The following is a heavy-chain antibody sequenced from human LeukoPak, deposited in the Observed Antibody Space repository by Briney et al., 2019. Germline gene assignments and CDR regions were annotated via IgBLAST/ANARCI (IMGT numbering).Heavy chain of an antibody. CDR2: ISYSGST. V-gene: IGHV4-39*01. CDR3: ARHSAYGTKADY. J-gene: IGHJ4*02. Sequence: SETLSLTCTVSGDSIGSSGYFWAWIRQPPGKGLEWIGTISYSGSTYYTPSLKSRVTISVDTSKNQFSLKLSSVTAADTAVYYCARHSAYGTKADYWGQGALVTVSS. CDR1: GDSIGSSGYF. D-gene: IGHD2-8*01.